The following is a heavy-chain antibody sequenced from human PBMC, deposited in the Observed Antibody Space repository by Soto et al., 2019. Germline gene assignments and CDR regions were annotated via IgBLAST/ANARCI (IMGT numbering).Heavy chain of an antibody. CDR3: ARVNDYVETGFDY. D-gene: IGHD4-17*01. CDR2: INSDGSST. Sequence: GGSLRLSCAASGFTFSSYWMHWVRQAPGKGLVWVSRINSDGSSTSYADSVKGRFTISRDNAKNTLYLQMNSLRAEDTAVYYCARVNDYVETGFDYWGQGTLVTVSS. J-gene: IGHJ4*02. CDR1: GFTFSSYW. V-gene: IGHV3-74*01.